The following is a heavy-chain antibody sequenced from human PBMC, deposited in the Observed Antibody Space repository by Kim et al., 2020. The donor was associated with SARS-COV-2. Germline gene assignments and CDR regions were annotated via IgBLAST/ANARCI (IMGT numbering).Heavy chain of an antibody. CDR1: GFTFSSYG. J-gene: IGHJ4*02. D-gene: IGHD6-19*01. CDR3: AKDRTLPWYSSGWSQRGYYFDY. CDR2: ISYDGSNK. Sequence: GGSLRLSCAASGFTFSSYGMHWVRQAPGKGLEWVAVISYDGSNKYYADSVKGRFTISRDNSKNTLYLQMNSLRAEDTAVYYCAKDRTLPWYSSGWSQRGYYFDYWGQGTLVTVSS. V-gene: IGHV3-30*18.